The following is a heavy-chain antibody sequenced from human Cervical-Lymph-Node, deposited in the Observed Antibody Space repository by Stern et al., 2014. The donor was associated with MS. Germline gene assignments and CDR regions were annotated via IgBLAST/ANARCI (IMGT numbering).Heavy chain of an antibody. D-gene: IGHD1-26*01. Sequence: VQLLESGAEVKKPGASVKVSCKASGYTFTGYYIHWVRQAPGQGLEWMGRINPNSGGTNYAQKFQGRVTMTRDTSISTAYMELSRLRSDDTAVYYCARERALIVGATTGFDYWGQGTLVTVSS. CDR1: GYTFTGYY. CDR3: ARERALIVGATTGFDY. J-gene: IGHJ4*02. V-gene: IGHV1-2*06. CDR2: INPNSGGT.